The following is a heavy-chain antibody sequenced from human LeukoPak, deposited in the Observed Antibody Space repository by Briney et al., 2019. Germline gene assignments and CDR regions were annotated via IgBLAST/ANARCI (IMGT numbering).Heavy chain of an antibody. D-gene: IGHD5-12*01. V-gene: IGHV1-2*02. Sequence: ASVKVSCKASGYSFTGYYMHWVRQAPGQGPEWMGWINPNSGGTNYAQKFQGRVTMTRDTSISTAYMELSRLRSDDTAVYYCARDWSGHDSYWGQGTLVTVSS. CDR3: ARDWSGHDSY. J-gene: IGHJ4*02. CDR2: INPNSGGT. CDR1: GYSFTGYY.